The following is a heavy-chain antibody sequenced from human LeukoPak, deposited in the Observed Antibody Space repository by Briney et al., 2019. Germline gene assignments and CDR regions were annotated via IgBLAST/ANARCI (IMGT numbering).Heavy chain of an antibody. D-gene: IGHD3-10*01. CDR1: GGSISSYY. CDR2: IYYSGST. J-gene: IGHJ4*02. V-gene: IGHV4-59*01. Sequence: SETLSLTCTVSGGSISSYYWSWIRQPPGKGLEWIWYIYYSGSTNYNPSLKSRVTISVDTSKNQFSLKLSSVTAADTAVYYCARGFDPGYYGSGSLGHWGQGTLVTVSS. CDR3: ARGFDPGYYGSGSLGH.